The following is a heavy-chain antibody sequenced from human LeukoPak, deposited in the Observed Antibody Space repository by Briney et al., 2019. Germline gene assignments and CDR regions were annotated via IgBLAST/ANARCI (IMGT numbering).Heavy chain of an antibody. J-gene: IGHJ4*02. Sequence: PSETLSLTCTVSGGSISSYYWSWIRRPPGKGLEWIGYIYYSGSTNYNPSLKSRVTISVDTSKNQFSLKLSSVTAADTAVYYCARGNSDYDILTGYYDYWGQGTLVTVSS. D-gene: IGHD3-9*01. CDR2: IYYSGST. CDR1: GGSISSYY. V-gene: IGHV4-59*01. CDR3: ARGNSDYDILTGYYDY.